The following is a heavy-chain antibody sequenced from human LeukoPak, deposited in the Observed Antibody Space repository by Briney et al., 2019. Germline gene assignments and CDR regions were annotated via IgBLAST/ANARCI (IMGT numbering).Heavy chain of an antibody. CDR2: ISSASNTI. CDR1: GFTFSSYA. D-gene: IGHD3-10*01. CDR3: ARDGWFGDYNWFDP. Sequence: GGSLRLSCAASGFTFSSYAMSWVRQAPGKGLEWVSYISSASNTIYYADSVKGRFTVSRDNAKNSLYLQMNSLRAEDTAMYYCARDGWFGDYNWFDPWGQGTLVTVSS. V-gene: IGHV3-48*01. J-gene: IGHJ5*02.